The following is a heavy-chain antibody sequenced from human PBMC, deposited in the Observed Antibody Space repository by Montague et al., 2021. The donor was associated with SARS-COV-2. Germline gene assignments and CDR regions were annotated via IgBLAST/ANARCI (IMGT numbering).Heavy chain of an antibody. Sequence: SETLSLTCTVSGGSISSSSYSWGWIRQPPGKGLEWIGCIYYSGSTYYNPSLKSRVTISVDTSKNQFSLKLSSVTAADTAVYYCASEGVYGSGSYYYPLRPVGYWGQGTTVTVSS. CDR2: IYYSGST. V-gene: IGHV4-39*01. D-gene: IGHD3-10*01. J-gene: IGHJ4*02. CDR1: GGSISSSSYS. CDR3: ASEGVYGSGSYYYPLRPVGY.